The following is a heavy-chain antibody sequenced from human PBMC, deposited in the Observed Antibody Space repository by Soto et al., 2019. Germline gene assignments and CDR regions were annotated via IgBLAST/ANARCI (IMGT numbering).Heavy chain of an antibody. J-gene: IGHJ5*02. Sequence: QVQLVQSGAEVKKPGSSVKVSCKASGGTFSSYTISWVRQAPGQGLEWMGRIIPILGIANYAQKFQGRVTITADKSTSTAYMELSSLRSEDTAVYYGARARQQLEGNWFDPWGQGTLVTVSS. V-gene: IGHV1-69*02. D-gene: IGHD6-13*01. CDR3: ARARQQLEGNWFDP. CDR2: IIPILGIA. CDR1: GGTFSSYT.